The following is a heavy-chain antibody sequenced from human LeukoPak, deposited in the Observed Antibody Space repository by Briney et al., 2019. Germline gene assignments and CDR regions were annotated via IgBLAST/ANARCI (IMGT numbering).Heavy chain of an antibody. D-gene: IGHD1-26*01. Sequence: PSETLSLTCAVYGGSFSGYYWSWIRQPPGKGLEWIGEINHSGSTNYNPSLKSRVTISVDTSKNQFSLKLSSVTAADTAVYYCARDPYSGSYGDYYYYYMDVWGKGTTVTISS. J-gene: IGHJ6*03. CDR3: ARDPYSGSYGDYYYYYMDV. V-gene: IGHV4-34*01. CDR1: GGSFSGYY. CDR2: INHSGST.